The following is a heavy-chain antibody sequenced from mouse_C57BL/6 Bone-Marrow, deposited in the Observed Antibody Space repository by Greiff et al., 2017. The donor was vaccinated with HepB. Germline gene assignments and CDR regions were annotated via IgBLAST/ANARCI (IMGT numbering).Heavy chain of an antibody. CDR1: GFTFSSYT. J-gene: IGHJ2*01. CDR3: ASSTVVPYYFDY. Sequence: EVQVVESGGGLVKPGGSLKLSCAASGFTFSSYTMSWVRQTPEKRLEWVATISGGGGNTYYPDSVKGRFTISIDNAKNTLYLQMSSLRSEDTALYYCASSTVVPYYFDYWGQGTTLTVSS. CDR2: ISGGGGNT. V-gene: IGHV5-9*01. D-gene: IGHD1-1*01.